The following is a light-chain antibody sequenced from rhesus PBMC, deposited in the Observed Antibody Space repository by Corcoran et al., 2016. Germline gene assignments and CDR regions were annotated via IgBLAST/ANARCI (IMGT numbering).Light chain of an antibody. CDR3: LQYSSSPYS. CDR1: QGISSW. Sequence: DIQMTQSPSSLSASVGDKVTITCRASQGISSWLAWYQQKPGKAHKPQIYKASSLKSGVPSRFSGSGSGTEFTLTISSLQPEDFATYYGLQYSSSPYSFGQGTKVEIK. J-gene: IGKJ2*01. CDR2: KAS. V-gene: IGKV1-22*01.